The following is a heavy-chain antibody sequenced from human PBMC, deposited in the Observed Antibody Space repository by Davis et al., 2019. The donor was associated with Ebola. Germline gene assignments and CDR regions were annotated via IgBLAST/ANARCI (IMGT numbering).Heavy chain of an antibody. CDR3: ARYTYYDYYGMDV. J-gene: IGHJ6*02. V-gene: IGHV3-11*01. Sequence: PGGSLRLSCAASGFTFSDYYMSWIRHAPGKGLEWVSYISSSGSTIYYADPVKGRFTISRDNAKNSLYLQMNSLRAEDTAVYYCARYTYYDYYGMDVWGQGTTVTVSS. CDR1: GFTFSDYY. CDR2: ISSSGSTI.